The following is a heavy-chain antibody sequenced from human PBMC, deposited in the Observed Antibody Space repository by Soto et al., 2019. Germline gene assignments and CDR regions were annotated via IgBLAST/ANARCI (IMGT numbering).Heavy chain of an antibody. CDR2: IYYSGST. CDR3: ARQSSSWSPYFDY. Sequence: SETLSLTCTVSGGSISSYYWSWIRQPPGKGLEWIGNIYYSGSTNYNPYLKSRVTISVDTSKNQFSLKLSPVTAADTAVYYCARQSSSWSPYFDYWGQGTLVTVSS. CDR1: GGSISSYY. D-gene: IGHD6-13*01. V-gene: IGHV4-59*08. J-gene: IGHJ4*02.